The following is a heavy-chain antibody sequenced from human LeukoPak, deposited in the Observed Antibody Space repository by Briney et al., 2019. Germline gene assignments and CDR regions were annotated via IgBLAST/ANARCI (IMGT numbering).Heavy chain of an antibody. V-gene: IGHV3-48*01. D-gene: IGHD3-10*01. CDR3: ARSRSGSYYHFFDY. J-gene: IGHJ4*02. CDR1: GFTFSNYA. CDR2: ISYSSSTK. Sequence: GGSLRLSCAASGFTFSNYAMSWVRQAPGKGLEWVSDISYSSSTKYYADSVKGRFTISRDNAKNSLYLQMNSLRAEDTAVYYCARSRSGSYYHFFDYWGQGALVTVSS.